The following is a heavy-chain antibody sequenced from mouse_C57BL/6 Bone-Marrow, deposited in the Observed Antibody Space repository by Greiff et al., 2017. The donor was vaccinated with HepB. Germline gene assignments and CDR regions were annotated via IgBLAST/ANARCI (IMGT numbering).Heavy chain of an antibody. CDR3: ARLDDGSSYGY. J-gene: IGHJ2*03. Sequence: VQLQQSGAELVMPGASVKLSCKASGYTFTSYWMHWVKQRPGQGLEWIGEIDPSDSYTNYNQKFKGKSTLTVDKSSSTAYMQLSSLPSADSAVYDCARLDDGSSYGYGGRGTGLTVSA. CDR2: IDPSDSYT. V-gene: IGHV1-69*01. D-gene: IGHD1-1*01. CDR1: GYTFTSYW.